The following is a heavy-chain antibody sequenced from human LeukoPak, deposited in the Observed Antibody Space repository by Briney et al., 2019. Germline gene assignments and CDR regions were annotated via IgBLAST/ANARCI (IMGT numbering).Heavy chain of an antibody. CDR2: INHSGST. CDR1: GGSFSGYY. V-gene: IGHV4-34*01. CDR3: ARQSTKYNSGWFFDY. D-gene: IGHD6-19*01. Sequence: PSETLSLTCAVYGGSFSGYYWSWIRQPPGKGLEWIGEINHSGSTNYNPSLKSRVTISIDTSKNQFSLKLSSVTAADTAVYYCARQSTKYNSGWFFDYWGQGTLVTVSS. J-gene: IGHJ4*02.